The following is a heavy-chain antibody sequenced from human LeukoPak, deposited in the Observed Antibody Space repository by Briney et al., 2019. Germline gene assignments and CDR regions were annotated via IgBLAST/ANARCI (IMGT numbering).Heavy chain of an antibody. Sequence: ASVKVSCKASGYTFTGYYMHWVRQAPGQGVEWMGWINPNSGGTNYAQKFQGRVTMTRDTSISTAYMELSRLRSDDTAVYYCARALGSQTSGYYDSSGYTFDYWGPGTLVTVSS. D-gene: IGHD3-22*01. CDR2: INPNSGGT. J-gene: IGHJ4*02. V-gene: IGHV1-2*02. CDR1: GYTFTGYY. CDR3: ARALGSQTSGYYDSSGYTFDY.